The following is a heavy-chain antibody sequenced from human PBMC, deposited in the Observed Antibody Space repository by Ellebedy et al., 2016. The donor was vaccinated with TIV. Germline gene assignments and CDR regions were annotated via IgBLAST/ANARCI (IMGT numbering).Heavy chain of an antibody. CDR2: ISSSSSTI. CDR1: GFTFSSYS. V-gene: IGHV3-48*04. Sequence: GESLKISCAASGFTFSSYSMNWVRQAPGKGLEWVSYISSSSSTIYYADSVKGRLTISRDNAKNSLYLQMNSLRAEDTAVYYCARGDSSGYPPHWGQGTLVTVSS. CDR3: ARGDSSGYPPH. D-gene: IGHD3-22*01. J-gene: IGHJ4*02.